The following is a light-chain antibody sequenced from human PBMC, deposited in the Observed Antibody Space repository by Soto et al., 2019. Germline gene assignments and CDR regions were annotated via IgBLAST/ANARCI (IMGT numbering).Light chain of an antibody. Sequence: QSALTQPASVSGSPGQSITISCTGTSSDVGGYKYVSWYQQHPGKAPKLIIYEVDNRPSGVSDRFSGSKSDKTASLTISGLQSEDEADYYCSSYSVTSTHYVFGTGTKVTVL. CDR1: SSDVGGYKY. CDR3: SSYSVTSTHYV. V-gene: IGLV2-14*03. CDR2: EVD. J-gene: IGLJ1*01.